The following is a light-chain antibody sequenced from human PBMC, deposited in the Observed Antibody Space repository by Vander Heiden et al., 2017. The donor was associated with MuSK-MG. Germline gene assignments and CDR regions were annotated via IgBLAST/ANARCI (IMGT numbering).Light chain of an antibody. CDR2: YTS. Sequence: EVVLTQSPATLSVSPGDRVTLSCRASQSVGSNLAWYQQKSGQRPRLLIFYTSLRASDVPDRFSGSGSGTESNLSISSLQSEDFATYFCQQYNSWPPVTFGGGTKV. CDR3: QQYNSWPPVT. V-gene: IGKV3-15*01. J-gene: IGKJ4*01. CDR1: QSVGSN.